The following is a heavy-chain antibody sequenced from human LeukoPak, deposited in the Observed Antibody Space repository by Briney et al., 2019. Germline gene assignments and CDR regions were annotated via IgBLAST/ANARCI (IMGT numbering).Heavy chain of an antibody. J-gene: IGHJ3*02. D-gene: IGHD1-26*01. V-gene: IGHV1-46*01. Sequence: ASVKVSFKTSGYSFTSYYIHWVRQAPGQGLEWMGIINPSGGSTTYAQKFQGRLTMASDTSTSTVYMELSSPRSEDTAMYYCARSSAYYNEADIWGQGTMVTVSS. CDR1: GYSFTSYY. CDR2: INPSGGST. CDR3: ARSSAYYNEADI.